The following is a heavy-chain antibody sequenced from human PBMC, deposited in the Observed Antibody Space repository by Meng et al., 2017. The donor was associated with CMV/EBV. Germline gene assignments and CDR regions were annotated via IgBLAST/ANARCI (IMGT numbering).Heavy chain of an antibody. D-gene: IGHD2-2*01. J-gene: IGHJ6*02. V-gene: IGHV1-18*01. CDR3: ARGGDIVVVPAAFPYYYYGMDV. CDR2: ISAYNGNT. CDR1: GYTFTSYG. Sequence: ASVKVSCKASGYTFTSYGISWVRQAPGQGLEWMGWISAYNGNTNYAQKLQGRVTITTDTSTSTAYMELRSLRSEDTAVYYCARGGDIVVVPAAFPYYYYGMDVWGRGTTVTVSS.